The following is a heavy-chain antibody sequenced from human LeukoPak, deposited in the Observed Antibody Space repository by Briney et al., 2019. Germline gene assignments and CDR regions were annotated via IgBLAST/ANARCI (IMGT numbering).Heavy chain of an antibody. J-gene: IGHJ4*02. CDR1: GFTFSSYS. Sequence: GGSLRLSCAASGFTFSSYSMNWVRQAPGKGLEWVSSISSSSYIYYADSVKGRFTISRDNAKNSLYLQMNSLRAEDTAVYYCARLGIAVAEGIDYWGQGTLVTVSS. D-gene: IGHD6-19*01. CDR2: ISSSSYI. V-gene: IGHV3-21*01. CDR3: ARLGIAVAEGIDY.